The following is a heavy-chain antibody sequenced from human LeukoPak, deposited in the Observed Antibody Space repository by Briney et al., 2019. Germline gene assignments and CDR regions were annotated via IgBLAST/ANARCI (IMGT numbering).Heavy chain of an antibody. Sequence: SETLSLTCTVSGGSISSYYWSWIRQPPGKGLEWIAYIHYSGSTNYNPSLKSRVTISVDTSKNQFSLKLSSVTAADTAVYYCAREGSGVWGNYGMDVWGQGTTVTVSS. CDR3: AREGSGVWGNYGMDV. CDR2: IHYSGST. D-gene: IGHD3-16*01. J-gene: IGHJ6*02. CDR1: GGSISSYY. V-gene: IGHV4-59*01.